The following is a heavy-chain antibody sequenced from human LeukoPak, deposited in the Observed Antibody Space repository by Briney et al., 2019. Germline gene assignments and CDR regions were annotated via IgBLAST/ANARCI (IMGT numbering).Heavy chain of an antibody. CDR3: ARVWDWTIDSGFVPDY. CDR1: GYTFTGYY. CDR2: INPNSGGT. J-gene: IGHJ4*02. Sequence: ASVKVPCKASGYTFTGYYMHWVRQAPGQGLEWMGWINPNSGGTNYAQKFQGRVTMTRDTSISTAYMELSRLRSDDTAVYYCARVWDWTIDSGFVPDYWGQGTLVTVSS. V-gene: IGHV1-2*02. D-gene: IGHD3/OR15-3a*01.